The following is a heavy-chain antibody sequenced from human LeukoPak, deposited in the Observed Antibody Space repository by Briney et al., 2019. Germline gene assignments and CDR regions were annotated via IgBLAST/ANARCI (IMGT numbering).Heavy chain of an antibody. J-gene: IGHJ4*02. CDR1: GFTFSSHG. Sequence: GGSLRLSCAASGFTFSSHGMHWVRQAPGKGLEWVANIKQDGSEKYYVDSVKGRFTISRDNAKNSLYLQMNSLRAEDTAVYYCARDGDYWGQGTLVTVSS. V-gene: IGHV3-7*01. CDR3: ARDGDY. CDR2: IKQDGSEK.